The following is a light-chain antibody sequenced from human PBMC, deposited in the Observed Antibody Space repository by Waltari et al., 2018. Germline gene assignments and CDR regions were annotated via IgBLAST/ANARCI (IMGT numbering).Light chain of an antibody. J-gene: IGLJ3*02. CDR3: QAGGHGTWV. CDR2: VNSDGSQ. Sequence: QLVLTQSPSASASMGASVKLTCTLSSGHSSNVVACHQQQPEKGPRYLMKVNSDGSQSKGDDIPDRFSGSSSGAERYLTISSRQSEDEADYYCQAGGHGTWVFGGGTKLTVL. CDR1: SGHSSNV. V-gene: IGLV4-69*01.